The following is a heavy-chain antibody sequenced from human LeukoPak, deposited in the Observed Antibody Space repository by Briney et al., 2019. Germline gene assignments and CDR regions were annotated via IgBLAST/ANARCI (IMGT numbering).Heavy chain of an antibody. D-gene: IGHD6-13*01. CDR3: ARDNYSSGWYYFDY. Sequence: GGSLRLSCAASGFTLSSYAMHWVRQPPGKGLEWVAVISYDGSNQYYADSVKGRFTISRDNSHTTLYLQMNSLRAEDTAVYYCARDNYSSGWYYFDYGGQGTLVTVSS. J-gene: IGHJ4*02. CDR1: GFTLSSYA. V-gene: IGHV3-30-3*01. CDR2: ISYDGSNQ.